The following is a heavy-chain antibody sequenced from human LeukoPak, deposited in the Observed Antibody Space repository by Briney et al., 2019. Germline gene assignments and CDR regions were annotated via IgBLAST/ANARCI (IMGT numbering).Heavy chain of an antibody. D-gene: IGHD3-3*01. CDR2: IIPIFGTA. V-gene: IGHV1-69*13. Sequence: SVKVSCKASGGTFISYAISWVRQAPGQGLEWMGGIIPIFGTANYAQKFQGRVTITADESTSTAYMELSSLRSEDTAVYYCARRDHYDFWSGYSFDYWGQGTLVTVSS. J-gene: IGHJ4*02. CDR1: GGTFISYA. CDR3: ARRDHYDFWSGYSFDY.